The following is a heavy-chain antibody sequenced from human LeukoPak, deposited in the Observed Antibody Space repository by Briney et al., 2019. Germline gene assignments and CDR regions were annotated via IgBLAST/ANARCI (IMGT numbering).Heavy chain of an antibody. CDR1: GFTFSSYS. V-gene: IGHV3-48*01. Sequence: GGSLRLSCAASGFTFSSYSMNWVRQAPGKGLEWVSYISSSSSTIYYADSVKGRFTISRDNSKNTLYLQMNSLRAEDTAVYYCARAKQLALFGYWGQGTLVTVSS. D-gene: IGHD6-6*01. CDR2: ISSSSSTI. CDR3: ARAKQLALFGY. J-gene: IGHJ4*02.